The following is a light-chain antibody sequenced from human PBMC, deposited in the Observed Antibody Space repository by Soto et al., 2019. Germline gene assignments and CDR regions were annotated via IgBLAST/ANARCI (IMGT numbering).Light chain of an antibody. CDR2: EVS. V-gene: IGLV2-14*01. J-gene: IGLJ2*01. CDR1: SSDVGGYNY. Sequence: QSALTQPASVSGSPGQSITISCTGTSSDVGGYNYVSWYQQHPGKAPKLMIYEVSNRPSRVSNRFSGSKSGNTASLTISGLQAEDEADYYCSSYTSSSTLEGVFGGGTKLTVL. CDR3: SSYTSSSTLEGV.